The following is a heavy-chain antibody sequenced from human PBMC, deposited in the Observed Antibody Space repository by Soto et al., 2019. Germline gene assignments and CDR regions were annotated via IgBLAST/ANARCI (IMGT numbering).Heavy chain of an antibody. D-gene: IGHD2-15*01. Sequence: GGSLRLSCAASGFTFSSYGMHWVRQAPGKGLEWVAVIWYDGSNKYYADSVKGRFTISRDNSKNTLYLQMNSLRAEDTAVYYCARDVMGYCSGGSCSLYGMDVWGQGTTVTV. CDR3: ARDVMGYCSGGSCSLYGMDV. V-gene: IGHV3-33*01. J-gene: IGHJ6*02. CDR2: IWYDGSNK. CDR1: GFTFSSYG.